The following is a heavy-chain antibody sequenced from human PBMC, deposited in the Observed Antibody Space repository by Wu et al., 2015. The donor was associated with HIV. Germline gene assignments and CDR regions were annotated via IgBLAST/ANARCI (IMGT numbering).Heavy chain of an antibody. J-gene: IGHJ3*02. D-gene: IGHD3-22*01. CDR2: INPNSGGT. CDR1: GYTFTGYY. CDR3: ARDRNYYDSSGYYWVDAFDI. Sequence: QVQLVQSGAEVKKPGASVKVSCKASGYTFTGYYMHWVRQAPGQGLEWMGWINPNSGGTNYAQKFQGRVTMTRDTSISTAYMELSRLRSDDTAVYYCARDRNYYDSSGYYWVDAFDIWGQGTMVTVSS. V-gene: IGHV1-2*02.